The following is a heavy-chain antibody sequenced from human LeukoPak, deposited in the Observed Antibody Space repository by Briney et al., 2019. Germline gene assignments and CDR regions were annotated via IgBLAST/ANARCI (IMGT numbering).Heavy chain of an antibody. CDR3: ARDDVGTYCYDSSEFMDV. CDR1: GYTFTSYG. CDR2: ISAYNGNT. D-gene: IGHD3-22*01. Sequence: GASVKVSCKASGYTFTSYGISWVRQAPGQGLEWMGWISAYNGNTNYAQKLQGRVTMTTDTSTSTAYMELRSLRSDDTAVYYCARDDVGTYCYDSSEFMDVWGQGTTVTVSS. V-gene: IGHV1-18*01. J-gene: IGHJ6*02.